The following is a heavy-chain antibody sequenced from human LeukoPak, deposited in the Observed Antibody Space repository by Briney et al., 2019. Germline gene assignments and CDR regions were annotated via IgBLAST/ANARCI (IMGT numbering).Heavy chain of an antibody. D-gene: IGHD5-12*01. V-gene: IGHV1-69*13. CDR1: GGTFSSYA. CDR3: ARELMSGYDYVGLFDY. CDR2: IIPIFGTA. Sequence: SVKVSCKASGGTFSSYAISWVRQAPGQGLEWMGGIIPIFGTANYAQKFQGRVTITADESTSTAYMELSSLGSEDTAVYYCARELMSGYDYVGLFDYWGQGTLVTVSS. J-gene: IGHJ4*02.